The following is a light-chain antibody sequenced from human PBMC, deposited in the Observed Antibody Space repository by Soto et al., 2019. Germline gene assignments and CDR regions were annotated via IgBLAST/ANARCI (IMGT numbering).Light chain of an antibody. CDR3: YSYAGGNIGV. V-gene: IGLV2-8*01. J-gene: IGLJ3*02. CDR1: GTDIGANNF. CDR2: GVT. Sequence: QSALAQPPSASGSPGQSVTISCTGSGTDIGANNFVSWYQQHPGKAPNLMIFGVTERPSGVDDRFSGSKSGNTALLTVSGLEADDVAVYYCYSYAGGNIGVFGGGTKLTVL.